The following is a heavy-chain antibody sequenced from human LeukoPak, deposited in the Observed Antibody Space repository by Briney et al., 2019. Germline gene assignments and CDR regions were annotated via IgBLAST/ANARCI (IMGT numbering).Heavy chain of an antibody. Sequence: KPSETLSLTCTVSGGSISSHYWSWIRQPAGKGLEWIGRIYPSGSTNYNPSLKSRVTMSVDTSKNQFSLKLSSVTAADTAVYYCARIRDSSGYYLGAFDVWGQGTTVTVSS. D-gene: IGHD3-22*01. CDR2: IYPSGST. CDR3: ARIRDSSGYYLGAFDV. J-gene: IGHJ3*01. V-gene: IGHV4-4*07. CDR1: GGSISSHY.